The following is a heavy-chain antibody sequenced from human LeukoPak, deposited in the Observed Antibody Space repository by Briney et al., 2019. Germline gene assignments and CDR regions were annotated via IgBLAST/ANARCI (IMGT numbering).Heavy chain of an antibody. CDR1: GFTFSIYA. CDR3: AKDLFLWYFDL. D-gene: IGHD2-21*01. J-gene: IGHJ2*01. Sequence: QPGGSLRLSCAASGFTFSIYAMSWVRQAPGKGLEWVSGISGSGSGGSTNYADSVKGRFTISRDNSKNILYLQMNSLRAEDTAVYYCAKDLFLWYFDLWGRGTLVTVSS. CDR2: ISGSGSGGST. V-gene: IGHV3-23*01.